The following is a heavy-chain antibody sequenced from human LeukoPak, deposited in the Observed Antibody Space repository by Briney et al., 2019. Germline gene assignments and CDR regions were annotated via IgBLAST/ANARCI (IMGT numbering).Heavy chain of an antibody. D-gene: IGHD3-16*01. CDR2: IYYSGST. CDR1: GGSISSYY. CDR3: ARQSALGPPYFDY. J-gene: IGHJ4*02. V-gene: IGHV4-59*01. Sequence: SETLSLTCTVSGGSISSYYWSWIRQPPGKGLEWIGYIYYSGSTNYNPSLKSRVTISVDTSKNQFSLKLSSVTAADTAVYYCARQSALGPPYFDYWGQGTLVTVSS.